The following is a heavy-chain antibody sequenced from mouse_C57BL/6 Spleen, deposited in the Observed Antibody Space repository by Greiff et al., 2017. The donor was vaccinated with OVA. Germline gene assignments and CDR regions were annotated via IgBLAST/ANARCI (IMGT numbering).Heavy chain of an antibody. CDR3: AKTAIYYDYDEGYFDV. CDR2: IWRGGST. D-gene: IGHD2-4*01. V-gene: IGHV2-5*01. J-gene: IGHJ1*03. CDR1: GFSLTSYG. Sequence: VQLQQSGPGLVQPSQSLSITCTVSGFSLTSYGVHWVRQSPGKGLEWLGVIWRGGSTDYNAAFMSRLSITKDNSTSQVFFKMNRLQADDTAIYYCAKTAIYYDYDEGYFDVWGTGTTVTVSS.